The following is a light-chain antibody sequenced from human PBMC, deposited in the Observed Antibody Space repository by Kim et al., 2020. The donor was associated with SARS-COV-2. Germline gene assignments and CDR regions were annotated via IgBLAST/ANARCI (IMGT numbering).Light chain of an antibody. V-gene: IGKV3-15*01. Sequence: EIVMTQSPATLSVSPGERATLSCRASQSVTISLAWYQQKPGQPPRLLIYGASTRAAGIPARFSGSGSGTDFTLTITGVQSEDLAFYYCQQYTNWPLYSFGQVTKLEIK. J-gene: IGKJ2*03. CDR1: QSVTIS. CDR3: QQYTNWPLYS. CDR2: GAS.